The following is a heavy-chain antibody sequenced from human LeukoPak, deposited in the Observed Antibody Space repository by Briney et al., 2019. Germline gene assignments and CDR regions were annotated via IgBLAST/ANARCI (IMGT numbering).Heavy chain of an antibody. CDR2: ISGSGGST. D-gene: IGHD3-10*02. Sequence: PGGSLRLSCAASGFTFSSYAMSWVRQAPGKGLEWVSAISGSGGSTYYADSVKGRFTISRDNAKNSLYLQMNSLRAEDTAVYYCARDFMFRERDFDYWGQGTLVTVSS. CDR3: ARDFMFRERDFDY. CDR1: GFTFSSYA. J-gene: IGHJ4*02. V-gene: IGHV3-23*01.